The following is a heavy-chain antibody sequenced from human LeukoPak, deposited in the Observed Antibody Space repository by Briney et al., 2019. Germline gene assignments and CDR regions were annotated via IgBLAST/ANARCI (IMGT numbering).Heavy chain of an antibody. CDR3: ALVGEALDY. D-gene: IGHD4-17*01. CDR1: GYTFIGYN. Sequence: RASVKVSCKASGYTFIGYNMHWVRRAPGQGLEWMGWINPNSGGTNYAQSFQGRVTMTRDTSISTAYMELSRLRSDDTAIYYCALVGEALDYWGQGTLVTVSS. V-gene: IGHV1-2*02. CDR2: INPNSGGT. J-gene: IGHJ4*02.